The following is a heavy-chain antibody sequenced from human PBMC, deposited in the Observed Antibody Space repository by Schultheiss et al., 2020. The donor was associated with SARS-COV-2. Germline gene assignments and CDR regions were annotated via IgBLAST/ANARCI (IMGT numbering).Heavy chain of an antibody. J-gene: IGHJ6*03. CDR1: GFTFSSYE. V-gene: IGHV3-48*03. D-gene: IGHD6-19*01. Sequence: GGSLRLSCAASGFTFSSYEMNWVRQAPGKGLEWVSYISSSGSTIYYADSVKGRFTISRDNAKNSLYLQMNSLRAEDTAVFYCARDGIAVAGHYYMDVWGKGTTVTVSS. CDR3: ARDGIAVAGHYYMDV. CDR2: ISSSGSTI.